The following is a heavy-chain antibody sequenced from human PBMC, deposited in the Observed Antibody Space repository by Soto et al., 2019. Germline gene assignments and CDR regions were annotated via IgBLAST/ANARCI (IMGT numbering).Heavy chain of an antibody. CDR1: GGSISSGGYY. CDR3: AREGGSRCSGGSFSARCSYFDY. J-gene: IGHJ4*02. Sequence: PSETLSLTCTVSGGSISSGGYYWSWIRQHPGKGLEWIGYIYYSGSTYYNPSLKSRVTISVDTSKNQFSLKLSSVTAADTAVYYCAREGGSRCSGGSFSARCSYFDYWGQGTLVTVSS. D-gene: IGHD2-15*01. CDR2: IYYSGST. V-gene: IGHV4-31*03.